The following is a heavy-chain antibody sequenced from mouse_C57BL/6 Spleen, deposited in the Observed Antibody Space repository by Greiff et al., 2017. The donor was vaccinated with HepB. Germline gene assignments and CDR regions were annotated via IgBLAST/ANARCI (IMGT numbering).Heavy chain of an antibody. CDR2: IYPGNSDT. J-gene: IGHJ1*03. D-gene: IGHD1-1*01. CDR3: TRYGSTGLGRSYWYFDV. CDR1: GYTFTSYW. Sequence: EVQLQQSGTVLARPGASVKMSCKTSGYTFTSYWMHWVKQRPGQGLEWIGAIYPGNSDTSYNQKFKGKAKLTAVTSASTAYMELSSLTNEDSAVYYCTRYGSTGLGRSYWYFDVWGTGTTVTVSS. V-gene: IGHV1-5*01.